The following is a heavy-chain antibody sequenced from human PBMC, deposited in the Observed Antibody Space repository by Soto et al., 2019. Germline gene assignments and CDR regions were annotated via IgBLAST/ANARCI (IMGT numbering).Heavy chain of an antibody. CDR3: ARSDGGLYCSGGSCYSD. CDR2: IYSGGNT. V-gene: IGHV3-66*01. D-gene: IGHD2-15*01. Sequence: EVQLVESGGGLVQPGGSLRLSCAASGFTVSSNYMTWVRQAPGKGLEWVSIIYSGGNTYYADSVKGRFTISRDNSKNTLYLQMNSLRAEDTAVYYCARSDGGLYCSGGSCYSDWGQGILVTVSS. J-gene: IGHJ4*02. CDR1: GFTVSSNY.